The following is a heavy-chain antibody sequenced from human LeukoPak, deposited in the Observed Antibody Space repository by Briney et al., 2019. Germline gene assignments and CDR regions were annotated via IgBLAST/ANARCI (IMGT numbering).Heavy chain of an antibody. J-gene: IGHJ4*02. V-gene: IGHV3-7*04. CDR1: GFTLSTSW. CDR3: VRGGGNFDF. Sequence: PGGSLRLSCAASGFTLSTSWMSWVRQAPGKGLEWVANINKDGSEKNYVDSVKGRFSITRDNAKNSLYLQMNSLRGEDTAVYYCVRGGGNFDFWGQGILVTVSS. D-gene: IGHD3-16*01. CDR2: INKDGSEK.